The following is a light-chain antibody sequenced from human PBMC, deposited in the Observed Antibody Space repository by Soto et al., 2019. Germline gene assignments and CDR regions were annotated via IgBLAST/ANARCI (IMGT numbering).Light chain of an antibody. V-gene: IGKV1-17*01. CDR3: QDFDSPQWT. Sequence: DVRMTQSPSSLSASVGDRVTITCRASQDIGYRLGWYQQKPGQAPRLLIYGASSRATGIPNRLSGSGSGTDFTLTISRLEPEDFAVYYCQDFDSPQWTFGQGTKVDIK. CDR1: QDIGYR. CDR2: GAS. J-gene: IGKJ1*01.